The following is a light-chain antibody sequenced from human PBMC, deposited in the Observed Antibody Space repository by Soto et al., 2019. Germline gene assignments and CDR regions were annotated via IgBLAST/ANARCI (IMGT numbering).Light chain of an antibody. V-gene: IGKV3-15*01. CDR1: QSVSSN. J-gene: IGKJ4*01. Sequence: IVMTQSPAPLSMSPGEKATLSCRATQSVSSNLAWYQQKPGQVPRLLIYGASTRATGIPARFSGSGSGTEFTLTISSLQSEDFAVYYCQQYNNWTLTFGGGTKVDIK. CDR2: GAS. CDR3: QQYNNWTLT.